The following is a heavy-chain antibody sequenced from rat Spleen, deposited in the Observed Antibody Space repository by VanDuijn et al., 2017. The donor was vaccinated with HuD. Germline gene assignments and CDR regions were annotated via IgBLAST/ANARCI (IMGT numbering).Heavy chain of an antibody. CDR3: TRVRTIYYYDGTYYYGVMDV. CDR2: IWGNGNT. V-gene: IGHV2-13*01. Sequence: QVQLKESGPGLVQPSQTLSLTCTVSGFSLSTYAVIWVRPPPGTGLEWMGVIWGNGNTNYNSALKFRLSISRDTSKSQVFLKMNSLQTEDTAIYFCTRVRTIYYYDGTYYYGVMDVWGQGASVTVSS. J-gene: IGHJ4*01. CDR1: GFSLSTYA. D-gene: IGHD1-12*02.